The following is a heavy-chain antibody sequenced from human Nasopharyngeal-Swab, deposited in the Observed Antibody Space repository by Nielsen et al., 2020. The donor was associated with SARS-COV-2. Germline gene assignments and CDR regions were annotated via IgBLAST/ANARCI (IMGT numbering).Heavy chain of an antibody. CDR1: GFTFSSYG. D-gene: IGHD6-13*01. Sequence: SLRLSCAASGFTFSSYGMHWVRQAPGKGLEWVAVIWYDGSNKYYADSVKGRFTISRDNSKNTLYLQMNSLRAEDTAVYYCARDLGGAAAGTDYWGQGTLVTVSS. CDR3: ARDLGGAAAGTDY. CDR2: IWYDGSNK. J-gene: IGHJ4*02. V-gene: IGHV3-33*01.